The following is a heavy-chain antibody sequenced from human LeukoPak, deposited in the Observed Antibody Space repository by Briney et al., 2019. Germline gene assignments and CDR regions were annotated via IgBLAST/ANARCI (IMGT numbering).Heavy chain of an antibody. J-gene: IGHJ4*02. V-gene: IGHV3-43D*03. CDR2: ISWDGGST. CDR1: GFTFGEYA. CDR3: ARRAYHWSEMRGDY. D-gene: IGHD1-1*01. Sequence: GGSLRLSCAASGFTFGEYAMHWVRQAPGKGLEGVSLISWDGGSTYYADSVKGRFTISRDNSKNTLYLQMNSLRAEDTAVYYCARRAYHWSEMRGDYWGQGTLVTVSS.